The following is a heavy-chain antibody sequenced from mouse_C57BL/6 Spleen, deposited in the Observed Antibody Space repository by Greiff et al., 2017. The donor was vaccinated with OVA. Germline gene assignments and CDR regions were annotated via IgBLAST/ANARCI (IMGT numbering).Heavy chain of an antibody. CDR3: ARGISDYYGSSYGGDY. D-gene: IGHD1-1*01. Sequence: QVQLQQPGAELVRPGTSVKLSCKASGYTFTSYWMHWVKQRPGQGLEWIGVIDPSDSYTNYTQKFKGKATLTVDTSSSTAYMQLSSLTSEDSAVYYWARGISDYYGSSYGGDYWGQGTSVTVSS. CDR1: GYTFTSYW. J-gene: IGHJ4*01. V-gene: IGHV1-59*01. CDR2: IDPSDSYT.